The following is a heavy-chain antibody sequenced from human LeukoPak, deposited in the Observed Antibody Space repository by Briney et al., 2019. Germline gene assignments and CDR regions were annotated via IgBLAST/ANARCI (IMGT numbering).Heavy chain of an antibody. CDR3: ATLGLGYCSSTSCSDY. CDR1: GYTFTGYY. J-gene: IGHJ4*02. Sequence: ASVKVSCKASGYTFTGYYMHWVRQAPGQGLEWMGWINPNSGGTNYAQKFQGRVTMTRDTSISTAYMELSRLRSDDTAVYYCATLGLGYCSSTSCSDYWGQGTLVTVSS. V-gene: IGHV1-2*02. CDR2: INPNSGGT. D-gene: IGHD2-2*01.